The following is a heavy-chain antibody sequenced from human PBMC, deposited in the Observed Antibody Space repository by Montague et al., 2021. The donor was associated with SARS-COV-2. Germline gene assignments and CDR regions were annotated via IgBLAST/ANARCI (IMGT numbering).Heavy chain of an antibody. CDR1: GGSISSGSYY. D-gene: IGHD5-12*01. J-gene: IGHJ3*02. V-gene: IGHV4-61*02. CDR2: IYTSGST. Sequence: TLSLTCTVSGGSISSGSYYWSWIRQPAGKGLEWIGRIYTSGSTNYNPSLKSRVTISVDTSKNQFSLKLSSVTAADTAVYYCASLSWLCGAFDIWGQGTMVTVSS. CDR3: ASLSWLCGAFDI.